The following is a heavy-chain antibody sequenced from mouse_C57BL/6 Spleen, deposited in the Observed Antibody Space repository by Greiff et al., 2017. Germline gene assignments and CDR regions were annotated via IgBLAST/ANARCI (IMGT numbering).Heavy chain of an antibody. D-gene: IGHD4-1*01. CDR2: ISYDGSN. V-gene: IGHV3-6*01. J-gene: IGHJ4*01. CDR3: ARVLGGSLYYAMDY. CDR1: GYSIPSGYY. Sequence: VQLKESGPGLVKPSQSLSLTCSVTGYSIPSGYYWNWIRQFPGNKLEWMGYISYDGSNNYNPSLKNRISITRDTSKNQFFLKLNSVTTEDTATYYCARVLGGSLYYAMDYWGQGTSVTVSS.